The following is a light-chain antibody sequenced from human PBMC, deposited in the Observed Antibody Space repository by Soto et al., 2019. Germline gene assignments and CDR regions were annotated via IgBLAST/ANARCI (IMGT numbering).Light chain of an antibody. CDR3: QQYGRSFVS. CDR2: GAS. J-gene: IGKJ4*01. V-gene: IGKV3-20*01. Sequence: EMVLTQSPGTLSLSPGERATLSCRASQSVSSSSLAWYQQKPGQPPRLLIYGASTRATGIPDRFSGSGSGTDFTLTISRLEPEDFAVYYCQQYGRSFVSFGGGTKVEIK. CDR1: QSVSSSS.